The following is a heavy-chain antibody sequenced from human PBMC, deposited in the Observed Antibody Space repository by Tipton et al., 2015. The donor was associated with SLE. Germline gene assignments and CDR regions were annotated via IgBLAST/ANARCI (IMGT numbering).Heavy chain of an antibody. V-gene: IGHV3-9*01. CDR3: ASAWDYGDSTYFEY. Sequence: SLRLSCAASGFIFSNYGMHWVRQAPGKGLEWVSGISWNSDTIGYADSVKGRFTISRNNANNSVYLQMNSLRTEDTALYYCASAWDYGDSTYFEYWGQGTLVTVSS. CDR2: ISWNSDTI. D-gene: IGHD4-17*01. J-gene: IGHJ4*02. CDR1: GFIFSNYG.